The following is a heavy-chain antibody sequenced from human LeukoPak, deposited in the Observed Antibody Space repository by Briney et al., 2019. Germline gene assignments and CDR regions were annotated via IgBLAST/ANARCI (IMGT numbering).Heavy chain of an antibody. Sequence: GASVKVSCKASGYTFTNYDINWLRQATGQGLEWMGWMNPNSGNTGYAQKFQGRVTMTRNTSISTAYMELSSLRSDDTAVYYCARGLVVLTFTSWAFDIWGHGTMVTVSS. J-gene: IGHJ3*02. D-gene: IGHD4/OR15-4a*01. CDR3: ARGLVVLTFTSWAFDI. CDR1: GYTFTNYD. CDR2: MNPNSGNT. V-gene: IGHV1-8*01.